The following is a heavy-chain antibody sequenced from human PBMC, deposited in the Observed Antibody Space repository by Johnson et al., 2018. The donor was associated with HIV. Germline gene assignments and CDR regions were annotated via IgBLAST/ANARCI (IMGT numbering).Heavy chain of an antibody. CDR3: AKDLGIVGAVHRTFDV. Sequence: VQLVESGGGLVQPGGSLRLSCAASGFTVSSNYMSWVRQAPGKGLEWVSVIYSGGSTYYTDSVKGRFTISRDNSKNTLYLQMNSLRAEDTAVYYCAKDLGIVGAVHRTFDVWGQGTMVTVSS. CDR2: IYSGGST. V-gene: IGHV3-66*01. CDR1: GFTVSSNY. D-gene: IGHD1-26*01. J-gene: IGHJ3*01.